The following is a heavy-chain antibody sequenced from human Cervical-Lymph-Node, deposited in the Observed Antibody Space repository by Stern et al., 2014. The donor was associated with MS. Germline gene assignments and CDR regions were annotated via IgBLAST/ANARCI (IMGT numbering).Heavy chain of an antibody. V-gene: IGHV1-2*02. D-gene: IGHD1-26*01. CDR2: ISTDTGGA. CDR1: GYSFTAYF. CDR3: ARDRGSHSDY. Sequence: VQLEESGAEVKKPGASVKGSCKASGYSFTAYFIPWGRQAPGQGLEWMGWISTDTGGANYAQSFQGRVTMTRDTSISTTYMELSRLRSDDTAVYYCARDRGSHSDYWGQGTLVTVSS. J-gene: IGHJ4*02.